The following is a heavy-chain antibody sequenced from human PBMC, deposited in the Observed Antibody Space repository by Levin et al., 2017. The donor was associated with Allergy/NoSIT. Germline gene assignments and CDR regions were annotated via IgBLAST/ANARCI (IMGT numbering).Heavy chain of an antibody. CDR3: ATDTFGGVIVGGY. V-gene: IGHV3-21*01. CDR1: GFTFSSYS. CDR2: ISSSSSYI. D-gene: IGHD3-16*02. J-gene: IGHJ4*02. Sequence: PGGSLRLSCAASGFTFSSYSMNWVRQAPGKGLEWVSSISSSSSYIYYADSVKGRFTISRDNAKNSLYLQMNSLRAEDTAVYYCATDTFGGVIVGGYWGQGTLVTVSS.